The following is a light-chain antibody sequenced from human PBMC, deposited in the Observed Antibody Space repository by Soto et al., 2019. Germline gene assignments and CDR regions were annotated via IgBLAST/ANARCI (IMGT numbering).Light chain of an antibody. CDR1: SSDIGGYNY. CDR3: SSYTSSSTSYV. J-gene: IGLJ1*01. CDR2: DVT. V-gene: IGLV2-14*01. Sequence: QSALTQPASGSGSPGQSINFSCTGTSSDIGGYNYVSWYQQHPGKAPKLMIYDVTNRPSGVSTRFSGSKSGNTASLTISGLQAEDEADYYCSSYTSSSTSYVFGTGTKVTVL.